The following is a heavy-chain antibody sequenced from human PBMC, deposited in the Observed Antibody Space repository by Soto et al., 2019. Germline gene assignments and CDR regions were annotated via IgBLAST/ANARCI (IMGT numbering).Heavy chain of an antibody. J-gene: IGHJ6*02. D-gene: IGHD3-10*01. CDR2: MNGAGTST. V-gene: IGHV3-23*01. CDR3: ARGGADHYHYGMDV. Sequence: GGSLRLSCAASGFTLTTYAMTWVRQPPGKGLEWVSSMNGAGTSTSYADSVKGRFATSRDNSKNTLYLEMNSLRAEDTAVYYCARGGADHYHYGMDVWGQGTTVTVSS. CDR1: GFTLTTYA.